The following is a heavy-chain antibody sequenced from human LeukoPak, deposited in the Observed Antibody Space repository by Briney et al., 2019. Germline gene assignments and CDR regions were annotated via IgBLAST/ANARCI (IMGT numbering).Heavy chain of an antibody. CDR1: GFTFSSYW. V-gene: IGHV3-7*03. D-gene: IGHD3-22*01. Sequence: GGSLRLSCAASGFTFSSYWMTWVRQAPGKGLEWVANIKQDGSKKNYVDSVKGRFTISRDNAKNSLYLQMNSLRAEDTAVYYCAIPLDYYDTSGYHQGGDWGQGTLVTVSS. CDR3: AIPLDYYDTSGYHQGGD. J-gene: IGHJ4*02. CDR2: IKQDGSKK.